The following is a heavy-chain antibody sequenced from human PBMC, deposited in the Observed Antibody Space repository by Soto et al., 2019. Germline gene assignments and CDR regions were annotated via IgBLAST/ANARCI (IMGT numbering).Heavy chain of an antibody. J-gene: IGHJ6*02. V-gene: IGHV3-30-3*01. CDR2: IKHDGSEI. Sequence: GGSLRLSCLASGFGFSGYSMHWVRQAPGKGLDWVAVIKHDGSEIYYADSVKGRFTISKDDSKNTLHLQMNALRVDDTALYYCVRVGWGYSYGNGMDGWGQGTTVTVSS. CDR3: VRVGWGYSYGNGMDG. D-gene: IGHD5-18*01. CDR1: GFGFSGYS.